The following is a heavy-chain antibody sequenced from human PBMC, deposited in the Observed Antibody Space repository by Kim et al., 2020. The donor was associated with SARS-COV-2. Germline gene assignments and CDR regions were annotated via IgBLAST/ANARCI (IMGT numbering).Heavy chain of an antibody. CDR3: ARGNQWRFGEVFDL. D-gene: IGHD3-10*01. CDR1: GFTFSDRG. Sequence: GGSLRLSCAASGFTFSDRGMSWVRQPSGKGLEWVSGINGSSSYIDYANSVKGRFTISRDNSKNTLYLQMNSLRVEDTAVYYCARGNQWRFGEVFDLWGQGTLVTVSS. CDR2: INGSSSYI. V-gene: IGHV3-23*01. J-gene: IGHJ4*02.